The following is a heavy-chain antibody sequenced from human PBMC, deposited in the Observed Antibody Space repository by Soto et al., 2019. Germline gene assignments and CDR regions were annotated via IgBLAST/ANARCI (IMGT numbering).Heavy chain of an antibody. J-gene: IGHJ4*02. V-gene: IGHV3-74*01. D-gene: IGHD1-1*01. CDR2: INSDGSST. Sequence: GSLRLSCAASGFTFSGYLMHWVLQAPGKGLVWVSRINSDGSSTSYADSVKGRFTISRDNAKNTPYLQMNSLRAEDTAVYYCARPERNSKYHPLLSWGQGTLVTVS. CDR1: GFTFSGYL. CDR3: ARPERNSKYHPLLS.